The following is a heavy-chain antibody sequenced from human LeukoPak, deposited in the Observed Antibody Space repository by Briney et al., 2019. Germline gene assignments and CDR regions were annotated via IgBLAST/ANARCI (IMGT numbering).Heavy chain of an antibody. CDR3: ARCIVGASAFDI. CDR2: IYYSGST. V-gene: IGHV4-30-4*08. D-gene: IGHD1-26*01. J-gene: IGHJ3*02. Sequence: SETLSLTCTVYGGAISSSNCCWGWIRQPPGKGLEWIGYIYYSGSTYYNPSLKSRVTISVDTSKNQFSLKLSSVTAADTAVYYCARCIVGASAFDIWGQGTMVTVSS. CDR1: GGAISSSNCC.